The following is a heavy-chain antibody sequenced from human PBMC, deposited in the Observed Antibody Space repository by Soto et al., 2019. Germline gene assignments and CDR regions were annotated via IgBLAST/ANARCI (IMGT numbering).Heavy chain of an antibody. CDR1: GYTFIDYY. V-gene: IGHV1-46*01. J-gene: IGHJ4*02. CDR3: ARDLAAGDY. Sequence: QVQLVQSGAEVKKPGASVKLSCKASGYTFIDYYIHWVRQAPGQGLEWMGIFNPTSGSTNYAQKFQGRVTLTMDTSTRTVYMELSSLRFDDTAVYYCARDLAAGDYWGQGTLVTVSS. CDR2: FNPTSGST. D-gene: IGHD6-13*01.